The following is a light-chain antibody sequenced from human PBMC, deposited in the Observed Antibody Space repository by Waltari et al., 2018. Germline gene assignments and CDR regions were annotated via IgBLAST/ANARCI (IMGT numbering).Light chain of an antibody. J-gene: IGLJ2*01. V-gene: IGLV2-8*01. CDR1: SSDVGSNNL. CDR2: EDT. Sequence: QSALTQPPSASGSPGQSVTISCTGPSSDVGSNNLVSWYQQHPGRAPKLMIYEDTKRPSGVPDRFSGSKSGNTASLTVSGLQPDDEADYYCNSYAGRNTVVFGGGTKLTVL. CDR3: NSYAGRNTVV.